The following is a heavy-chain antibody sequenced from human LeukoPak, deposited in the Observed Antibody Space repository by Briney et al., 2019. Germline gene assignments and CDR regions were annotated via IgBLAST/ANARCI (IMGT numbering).Heavy chain of an antibody. Sequence: GESLKISCKGSGYSFTDYCIGWVRQMPGKGLEWMGIIYPGDSDMRYSPAFQGQVTISADKSISTAYLQWSSLKTSDTAMYYCARQTTEVGYFDYWGQGILVTVSS. CDR2: IYPGDSDM. CDR1: GYSFTDYC. D-gene: IGHD1-26*01. V-gene: IGHV5-51*01. J-gene: IGHJ4*02. CDR3: ARQTTEVGYFDY.